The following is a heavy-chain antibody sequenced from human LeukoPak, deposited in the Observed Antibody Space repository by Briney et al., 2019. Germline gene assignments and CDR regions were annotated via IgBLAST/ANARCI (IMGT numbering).Heavy chain of an antibody. Sequence: NASETLSLTCTVSGGSISSGGYYWSWLRQHPGKGLEWIGYIYYSGSTYYNPSLKSRVTISVDTSKNQFSLKLSSVTAADTAVYYCASSLELYDGYNVFDYWGQGTLVTVSS. CDR2: IYYSGST. CDR1: GGSISSGGYY. V-gene: IGHV4-31*03. CDR3: ASSLELYDGYNVFDY. D-gene: IGHD5-24*01. J-gene: IGHJ4*02.